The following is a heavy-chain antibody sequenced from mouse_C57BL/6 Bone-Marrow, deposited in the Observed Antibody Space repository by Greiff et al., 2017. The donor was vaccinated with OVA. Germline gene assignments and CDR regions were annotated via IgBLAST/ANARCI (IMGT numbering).Heavy chain of an antibody. CDR2: IWSGGST. V-gene: IGHV2-2*01. D-gene: IGHD1-1*01. J-gene: IGHJ3*01. CDR3: ARFITGFAY. CDR1: GFSLTSYG. Sequence: QVQLQQSGPGLVQPSQSLSISCTASGFSLTSYGVHWVRQSPGKGLEWLGVIWSGGSTDYYAAFISRLSISKDNSKSQVFFKMNSLQADDTAIYYCARFITGFAYWGQGTLVTVSA.